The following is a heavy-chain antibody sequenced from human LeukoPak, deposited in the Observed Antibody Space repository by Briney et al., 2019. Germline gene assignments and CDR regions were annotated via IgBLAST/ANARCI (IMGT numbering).Heavy chain of an antibody. CDR2: IDGDGTTT. D-gene: IGHD3-10*01. V-gene: IGHV3-74*01. CDR3: AGGYYYSVMDV. CDR1: GLTFSNYW. J-gene: IGHJ6*02. Sequence: PGGSLRLSFAASGLTFSNYWMHWVRQAPGKGLVWVSRIDGDGTTTTYADSVKGRFTISRDNVKNTLYLNRNSLRGDDTAVYYCAGGYYYSVMDVWGQGTTVTVSS.